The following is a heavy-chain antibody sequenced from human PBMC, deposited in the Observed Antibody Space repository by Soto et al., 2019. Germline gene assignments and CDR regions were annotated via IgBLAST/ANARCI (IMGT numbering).Heavy chain of an antibody. Sequence: SVKVSCKASGGTFSSYAISWVRQAPGQGLEWMGGIIPIFGTANYAQKFQGRVTITADESTSTAYMELSSLRSEDTAVYYCARAEHNVVVTAIRNFDYWGQGTLVTVSS. CDR2: IIPIFGTA. J-gene: IGHJ4*02. CDR1: GGTFSSYA. D-gene: IGHD2-21*02. CDR3: ARAEHNVVVTAIRNFDY. V-gene: IGHV1-69*13.